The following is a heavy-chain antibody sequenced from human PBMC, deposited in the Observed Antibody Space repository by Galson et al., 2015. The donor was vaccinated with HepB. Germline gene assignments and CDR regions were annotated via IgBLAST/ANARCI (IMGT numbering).Heavy chain of an antibody. D-gene: IGHD3-10*01. CDR1: GFIFSSFA. V-gene: IGHV3-23*01. J-gene: IGHJ2*01. Sequence: SLRLSCAASGFIFSSFAMSWVRQAPGKGLEWVSLISNSGGTTDYTDSVKGRFTISRDNSKNTLSLQMTSLRAEDTATYYCARHRGGGGRAYYSFDLWGRGTLVTVSS. CDR3: ARHRGGGGRAYYSFDL. CDR2: ISNSGGTT.